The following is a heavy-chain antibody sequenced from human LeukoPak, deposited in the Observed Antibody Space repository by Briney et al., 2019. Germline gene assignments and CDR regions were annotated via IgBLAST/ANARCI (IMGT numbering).Heavy chain of an antibody. CDR2: ISGSGGST. J-gene: IGHJ4*02. Sequence: GGSLRLSCAASGFTFSSYAMSWVRQAPGKGLEWVSAISGSGGSTYYADSVKGRFTISRDNSKNTLYLQMNSLRAEDTAVYYCAKDSPRYYYDSSGYYFEYWGQGTLVTVSS. CDR3: AKDSPRYYYDSSGYYFEY. CDR1: GFTFSSYA. D-gene: IGHD3-22*01. V-gene: IGHV3-23*01.